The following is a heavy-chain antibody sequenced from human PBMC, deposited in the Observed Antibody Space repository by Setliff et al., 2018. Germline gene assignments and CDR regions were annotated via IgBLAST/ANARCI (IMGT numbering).Heavy chain of an antibody. CDR2: ISYSGRT. CDR3: ARENGYCSGGACYFMFDY. Sequence: SETLSLTCTVSGGSISSGSDFWTWIRQHPVKGLEWIGYISYSGRTSYNPSLYSRITVSLDRSKNQFSLELRAVTAADTALYYCARENGYCSGGACYFMFDYWGQGTLVTVSS. CDR1: GGSISSGSDF. V-gene: IGHV4-31*03. D-gene: IGHD2-15*01. J-gene: IGHJ4*02.